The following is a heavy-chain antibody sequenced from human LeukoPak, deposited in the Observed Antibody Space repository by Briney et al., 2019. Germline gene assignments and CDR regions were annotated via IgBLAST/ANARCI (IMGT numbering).Heavy chain of an antibody. V-gene: IGHV3-30-3*01. D-gene: IGHD6-13*01. J-gene: IGHJ5*02. CDR2: ISYDGSNK. CDR3: ARDPGIIAAAGSENWFDP. CDR1: GFTFSSYA. Sequence: GGSLRLSCAASGFTFSSYAMHWVRQAPGKGLEWVAVISYDGSNKYYADSVKGRFTISRDNSKNTLYLQMNSLRAEDTAVYYCARDPGIIAAAGSENWFDPWGQGTLVTVSS.